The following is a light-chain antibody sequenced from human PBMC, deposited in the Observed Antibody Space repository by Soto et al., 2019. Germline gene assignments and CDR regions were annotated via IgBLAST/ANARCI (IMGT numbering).Light chain of an antibody. CDR2: DAS. Sequence: DIVRPQSPHALAVFLRERATLSCRASQSAGIKLAWYQQKHGQAPTLLIYDASTRATGIPARFSGSGYGTDFYLAISSLETEDSAVYFCQHRSSWPLTFGGGTKVDIK. V-gene: IGKV3-11*01. CDR1: QSAGIK. CDR3: QHRSSWPLT. J-gene: IGKJ4*01.